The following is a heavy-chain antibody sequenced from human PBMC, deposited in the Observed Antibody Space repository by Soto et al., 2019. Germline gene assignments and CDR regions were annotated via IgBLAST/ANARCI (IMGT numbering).Heavy chain of an antibody. D-gene: IGHD3-22*01. CDR2: ISYDGTTK. J-gene: IGHJ4*02. Sequence: PGGSLRLSCAASGFTFSSFGMHWVRQAPGKGLEWVAVISYDGTTKYYADPVKGRFTISRDNSKNTLYLQMNSLRAEDTAMYYCAKVWVYYDSSLFYDHWGQGTLVTVSS. CDR1: GFTFSSFG. CDR3: AKVWVYYDSSLFYDH. V-gene: IGHV3-30*18.